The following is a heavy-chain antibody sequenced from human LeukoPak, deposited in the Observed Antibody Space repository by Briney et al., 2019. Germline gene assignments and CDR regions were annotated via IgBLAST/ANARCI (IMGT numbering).Heavy chain of an antibody. CDR2: ISSSGSTI. CDR3: AELGITMIGGV. D-gene: IGHD3-10*02. Sequence: GGSLRLSCAASGFTFSTEMNWVRQAPGKGLEWVSYISSSGSTIYYADSVKGRFTISRDNAKNSLYLQMNSLRAEDTAVYYCAELGITMIGGVWGKGTTVTISS. V-gene: IGHV3-48*03. J-gene: IGHJ6*04. CDR1: GFTFSTE.